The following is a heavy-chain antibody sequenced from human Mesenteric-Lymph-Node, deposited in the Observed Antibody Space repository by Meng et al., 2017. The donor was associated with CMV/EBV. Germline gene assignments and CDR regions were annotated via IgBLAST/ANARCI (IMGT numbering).Heavy chain of an antibody. D-gene: IGHD3-3*01. CDR1: GFTFSSYA. V-gene: IGHV3-30-3*01. J-gene: IGHJ4*02. CDR2: ISYDGSNK. CDR3: ARALTIFGGGLTQ. Sequence: GESLKISCAASGFTFSSYAMHWVRQAPGKRLEWVAVISYDGSNKYYADSVKGRFTISRDNSKNTLYLQMNSLRAEDTAVYYCARALTIFGGGLTQWGQGTLVTVSS.